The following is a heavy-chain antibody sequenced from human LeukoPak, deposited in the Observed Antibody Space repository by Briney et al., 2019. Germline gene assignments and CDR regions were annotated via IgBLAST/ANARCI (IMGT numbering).Heavy chain of an antibody. Sequence: GGPLRLSCAASEFTFNSYAMNWVRQAPGEGLEWVSTISGSGDTTYYADSVRGRFTISRDKSKNTVFLQMNRLRADDTAVYYCAKALRAAHRPVYTYYYMDVWGKGTTVTVSS. V-gene: IGHV3-23*01. J-gene: IGHJ6*03. CDR2: ISGSGDTT. CDR3: AKALRAAHRPVYTYYYMDV. CDR1: EFTFNSYA. D-gene: IGHD5/OR15-5a*01.